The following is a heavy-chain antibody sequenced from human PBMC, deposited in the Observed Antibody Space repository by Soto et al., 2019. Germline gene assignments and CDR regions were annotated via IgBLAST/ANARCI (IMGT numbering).Heavy chain of an antibody. CDR2: IYYSGST. CDR1: GGSISSYY. V-gene: IGHV4-59*01. D-gene: IGHD6-19*01. CDR3: ARASWRYSSGWSFDY. J-gene: IGHJ4*02. Sequence: PSETLSLTCTVSGGSISSYYWSWIRQPPGKGLEWIGYIYYSGSTNYNPSLKSRVTISVDTSKNQFSLKLSSVTAADTAVYYCARASWRYSSGWSFDYWGQGTLVTVSS.